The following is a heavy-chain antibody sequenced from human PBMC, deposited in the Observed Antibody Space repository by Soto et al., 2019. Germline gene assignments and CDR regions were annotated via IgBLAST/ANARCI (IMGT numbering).Heavy chain of an antibody. Sequence: QVQLQQWGAGLLKPSETLSLTRAVYGGSFSGYYWSWIRQPPGKGLEWIGEINHSGSTNYNPSLKSRVTISVDTSKNQFSLKLSSVTAADTAVYYCARAKVTYYYYYYMDVWGKGTTVTVSS. V-gene: IGHV4-34*01. CDR3: ARAKVTYYYYYYMDV. CDR1: GGSFSGYY. J-gene: IGHJ6*03. D-gene: IGHD2-21*02. CDR2: INHSGST.